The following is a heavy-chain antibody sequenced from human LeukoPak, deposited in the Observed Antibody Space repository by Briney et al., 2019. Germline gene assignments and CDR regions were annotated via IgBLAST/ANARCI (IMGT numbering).Heavy chain of an antibody. Sequence: ASAKVSCKASGGTFSSYAISWVRQAPGQGLEWMGGIIPIFGTANYAQKFQGRVTITTDESTSTAYMELSSLRSEDTAVYYCARGGTTGTFRYFDYWGQGTLVTVSS. V-gene: IGHV1-69*05. CDR1: GGTFSSYA. CDR3: ARGGTTGTFRYFDY. CDR2: IIPIFGTA. J-gene: IGHJ4*02. D-gene: IGHD1-1*01.